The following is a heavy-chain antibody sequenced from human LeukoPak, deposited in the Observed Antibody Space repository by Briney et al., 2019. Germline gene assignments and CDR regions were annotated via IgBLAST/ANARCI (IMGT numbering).Heavy chain of an antibody. CDR3: ARGNSGSYREFDY. D-gene: IGHD1-26*01. CDR2: IYTSGST. V-gene: IGHV4-4*07. Sequence: SETLSLTCTVSGGSISSYYWSWIRQPAGKGLEWIGRIYTSGSTNYNASLKSRVSMPVDTSKNQFSLKLSSVTAADTAVFYCARGNSGSYREFDYWGQGTLVTVSS. CDR1: GGSISSYY. J-gene: IGHJ4*02.